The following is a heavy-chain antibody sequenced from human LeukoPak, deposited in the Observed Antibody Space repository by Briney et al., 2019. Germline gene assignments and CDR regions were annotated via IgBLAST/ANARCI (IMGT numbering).Heavy chain of an antibody. V-gene: IGHV1-18*01. Sequence: GASVKVSRKASGYTFTSYGISWVRQAPGQGHGWVGWISAYNGNTNYAQKLQGRGTMTTDTSTSTAYMELRSLRSDGTAVYYCAFDGSGNEFDPWGQGTLVTVSS. J-gene: IGHJ5*02. CDR2: ISAYNGNT. CDR1: GYTFTSYG. D-gene: IGHD3-10*01. CDR3: AFDGSGNEFDP.